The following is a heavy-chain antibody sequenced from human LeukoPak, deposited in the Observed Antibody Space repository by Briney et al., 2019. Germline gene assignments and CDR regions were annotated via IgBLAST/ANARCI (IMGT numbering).Heavy chain of an antibody. Sequence: SETLSLTCTVSGGSISSYYWSWIRQPPGKGLEWIGYIYYSGSTNYNPSLKSRVTISVETSKNEFSLKLRSVTAADTAVYYCAKGSKTLLFTRDHYIDVWGKGTTVTISS. CDR1: GGSISSYY. CDR2: IYYSGST. V-gene: IGHV4-59*01. D-gene: IGHD2-21*02. J-gene: IGHJ6*03. CDR3: AKGSKTLLFTRDHYIDV.